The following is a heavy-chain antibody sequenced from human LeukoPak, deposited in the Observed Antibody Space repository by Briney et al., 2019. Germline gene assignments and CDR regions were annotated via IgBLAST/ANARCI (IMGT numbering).Heavy chain of an antibody. V-gene: IGHV3-74*01. Sequence: GGSLRLSCAASGFTFSSYWMHWVRQAPGKGLVWVSRINSDGSSTSYADSVKGRFTISRDNAKNTLYLQMNSLRAEDTAVYYCARDSFVYCSSTSCYGRSASYWGQGTLVTVSS. J-gene: IGHJ4*02. CDR1: GFTFSSYW. CDR2: INSDGSST. D-gene: IGHD2-2*01. CDR3: ARDSFVYCSSTSCYGRSASY.